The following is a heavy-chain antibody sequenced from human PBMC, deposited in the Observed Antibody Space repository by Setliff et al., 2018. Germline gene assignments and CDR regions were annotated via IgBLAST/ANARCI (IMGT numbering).Heavy chain of an antibody. J-gene: IGHJ5*02. V-gene: IGHV4-59*01. CDR2: IYYSGNT. CDR1: GGSIRNYY. D-gene: IGHD6-13*01. Sequence: LSLTCTVSGGSIRNYYWSWIRQPPGKGLEWIGYIYYSGNTNYNPSLKSRVTISVDTSKNQFSLKLSSVTAADTAVYFCARDTPHDPVSSNWYRNWFDPWGQGILVTVLL. CDR3: ARDTPHDPVSSNWYRNWFDP.